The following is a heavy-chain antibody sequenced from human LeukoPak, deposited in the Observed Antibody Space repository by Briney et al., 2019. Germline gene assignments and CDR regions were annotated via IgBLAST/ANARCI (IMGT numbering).Heavy chain of an antibody. CDR2: IYYSGST. J-gene: IGHJ4*02. CDR3: ARGTRVLDSSGWPTYYFDY. Sequence: SETLSLTCTVSGGSISSYYWSWIRQPPGKGLEWIGYIYYSGSTNYNPSLKSRVTISVDTSKNQFSLKLSSVTAADTAVYYCARGTRVLDSSGWPTYYFDYWGQGTLVTVSS. D-gene: IGHD6-19*01. V-gene: IGHV4-59*01. CDR1: GGSISSYY.